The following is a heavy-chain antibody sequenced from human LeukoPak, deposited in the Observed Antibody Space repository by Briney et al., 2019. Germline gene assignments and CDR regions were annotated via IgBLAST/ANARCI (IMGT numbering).Heavy chain of an antibody. D-gene: IGHD6-13*01. CDR3: AKDPSSSSWYFGYYFDY. J-gene: IGHJ4*02. Sequence: PGGSLRLSCAASGFTFSSYGMHWVRQAPGKGLEWVAVISYDGSNKYYADSVKGRFTISRDNSKNTLYLQMNSLRAEDTAVYYCAKDPSSSSWYFGYYFDYWGQGTLVTVSS. CDR2: ISYDGSNK. V-gene: IGHV3-30*18. CDR1: GFTFSSYG.